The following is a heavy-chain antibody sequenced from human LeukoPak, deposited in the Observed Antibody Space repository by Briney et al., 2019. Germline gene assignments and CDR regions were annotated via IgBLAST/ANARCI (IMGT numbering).Heavy chain of an antibody. Sequence: SETLSLICTVSGGSVGSYYWSWVRQSPGKGLEWLGYIYYGGSANYNPSLKSRATISIDRSKNQFSLKLSSLTAADTAVYYCARHGSSYSFGYWGQGTLVTVSS. CDR1: GGSVGSYY. CDR2: IYYGGSA. CDR3: ARHGSSYSFGY. V-gene: IGHV4-59*08. D-gene: IGHD6-13*01. J-gene: IGHJ4*02.